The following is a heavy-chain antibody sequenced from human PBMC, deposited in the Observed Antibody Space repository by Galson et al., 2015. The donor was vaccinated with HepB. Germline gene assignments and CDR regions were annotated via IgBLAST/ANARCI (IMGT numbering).Heavy chain of an antibody. CDR1: GYSFTSYW. J-gene: IGHJ5*02. CDR2: IYPGDSDT. V-gene: IGHV5-51*03. Sequence: QSGAEVKKPGESLKISCTGSGYSFTSYWIGWVRQMPGKGLEWMGIIYPGDSDTRYSPSFQGQVTISADKSISTAYLQWSSLKASDTAMYYCARLSIIGAAAGTPLGWFDPWGQGTLVTVSS. CDR3: ARLSIIGAAAGTPLGWFDP. D-gene: IGHD6-13*01.